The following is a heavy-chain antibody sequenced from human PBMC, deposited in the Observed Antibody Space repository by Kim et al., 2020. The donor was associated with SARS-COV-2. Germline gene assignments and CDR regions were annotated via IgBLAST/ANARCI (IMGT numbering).Heavy chain of an antibody. Sequence: ADSVKDRFTISSDNSKNTLYLQMNSLRAEDTAVYYCAKSSPVTTNFLFDDWGQGTLVTVSS. D-gene: IGHD4-17*01. V-gene: IGHV3-23*01. CDR3: AKSSPVTTNFLFDD. J-gene: IGHJ4*02.